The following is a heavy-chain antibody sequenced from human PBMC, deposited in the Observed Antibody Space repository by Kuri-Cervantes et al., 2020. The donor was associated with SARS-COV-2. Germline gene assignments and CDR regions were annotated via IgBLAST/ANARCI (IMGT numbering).Heavy chain of an antibody. CDR3: ARLYRCSSTSCLNYFDY. V-gene: IGHV4-38-2*01. D-gene: IGHD2-2*01. Sequence: GSLRLSCAVSGYSISSSYYWGWIRQPPGKGLEWIGSIYYSGSTYYNPSLKSRVTISVDTSKNQFSLKLSSVTAADTAVYYCARLYRCSSTSCLNYFDYWGQGTLVTVSS. J-gene: IGHJ4*02. CDR2: IYYSGST. CDR1: GYSISSSYY.